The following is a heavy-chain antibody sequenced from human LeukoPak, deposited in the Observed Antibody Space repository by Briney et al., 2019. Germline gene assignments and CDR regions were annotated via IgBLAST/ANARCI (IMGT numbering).Heavy chain of an antibody. V-gene: IGHV3-33*01. J-gene: IGHJ4*02. Sequence: YADSVEGRFTISRDNSKNTLYLQMNSLRAEDTAVYYCARHLRNFGYWGQGTLVTVSS. CDR3: ARHLRNFGY.